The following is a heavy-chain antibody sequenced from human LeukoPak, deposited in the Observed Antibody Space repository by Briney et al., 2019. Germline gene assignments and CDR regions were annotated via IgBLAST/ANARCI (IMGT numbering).Heavy chain of an antibody. D-gene: IGHD3-10*01. Sequence: ASVKVSCKASGYTFTSYGISWVRQAPGQGLEWMGWISAYNGNTNYAQKLQGRVTMTTDRSTSTAYMELRSLRSDDTAVYYCARVFPITMVRGVLDDYYGMDVWGKGTTVTVSS. CDR3: ARVFPITMVRGVLDDYYGMDV. CDR1: GYTFTSYG. V-gene: IGHV1-18*04. CDR2: ISAYNGNT. J-gene: IGHJ6*04.